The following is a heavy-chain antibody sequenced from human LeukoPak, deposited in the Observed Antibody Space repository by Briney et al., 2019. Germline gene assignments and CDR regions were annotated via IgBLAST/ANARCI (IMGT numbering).Heavy chain of an antibody. CDR1: GGSISSYY. J-gene: IGHJ4*02. Sequence: PSETLSLTCTVSGGSISSYYWSWIRQPPGKGLEWIGYIHYSGSTNYNPSLKSRVTISVDTSKNQFSLKLSSVTAADTAVYYCTRCPPGIAAAGTYFDYWGQGTLVTVSS. CDR2: IHYSGST. CDR3: TRCPPGIAAAGTYFDY. V-gene: IGHV4-59*01. D-gene: IGHD6-13*01.